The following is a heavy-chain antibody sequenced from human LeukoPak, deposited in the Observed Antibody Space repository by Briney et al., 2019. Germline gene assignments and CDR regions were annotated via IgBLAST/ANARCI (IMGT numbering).Heavy chain of an antibody. CDR1: GFTFSIYA. D-gene: IGHD3-16*01. CDR2: ISGTSGNT. CDR3: ASSIYDYVWGAHYCYYGMDV. V-gene: IGHV3-23*01. J-gene: IGHJ6*02. Sequence: GGSLRLSCAASGFTFSIYAMSWVRQAPGKGLEWVSSISGTSGNTYYADSVKGRFTISRDNSKNTLYLQMNSLRAEDTAVYYCASSIYDYVWGAHYCYYGMDVWGQGTTVTVSS.